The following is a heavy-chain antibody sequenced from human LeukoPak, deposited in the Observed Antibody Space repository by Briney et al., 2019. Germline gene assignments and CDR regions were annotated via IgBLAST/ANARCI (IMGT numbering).Heavy chain of an antibody. V-gene: IGHV3-11*01. CDR1: GFPFSDYY. Sequence: GGSLRLSCGASGFPFSDYYMSWIRQAPGKGLEWVSYISSSGSTIFYADSVKGRFTISRDNAKNSLYLQMNSLRAEDTAVYYCARAGSRLLWFGEFYFDYWGQGTLVTVSS. J-gene: IGHJ4*02. D-gene: IGHD3-10*01. CDR2: ISSSGSTI. CDR3: ARAGSRLLWFGEFYFDY.